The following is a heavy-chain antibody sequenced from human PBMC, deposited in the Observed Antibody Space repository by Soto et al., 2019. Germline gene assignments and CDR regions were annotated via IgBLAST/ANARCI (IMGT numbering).Heavy chain of an antibody. CDR2: ISYDGSNK. Sequence: GGSLRLSCAASGFTFSSYAMHWVRQAPGKGLEWVAVISYDGSNKYYADSVKGRFTISRDNSKNMLYLQMNSLRAEDTAVYYCAGYGSGSYYSHYYYYGMDVWGQGTTVTVSS. J-gene: IGHJ6*02. CDR3: AGYGSGSYYSHYYYYGMDV. D-gene: IGHD3-10*01. V-gene: IGHV3-30-3*01. CDR1: GFTFSSYA.